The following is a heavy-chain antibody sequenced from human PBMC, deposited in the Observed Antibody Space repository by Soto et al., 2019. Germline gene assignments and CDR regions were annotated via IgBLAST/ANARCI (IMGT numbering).Heavy chain of an antibody. Sequence: QVQLVQSGADVQTPGSSVRVSCKASGDTFNFYSINWVRQAPGLGLQWMGRINPILSMSNYAPRFQGRVTMTADKSTSTAYMELSSLRSEDTAMYYCATSYGSGYRAFDSWGQGALVTVSS. CDR3: ATSYGSGYRAFDS. V-gene: IGHV1-69*02. CDR2: INPILSMS. CDR1: GDTFNFYS. D-gene: IGHD3-10*01. J-gene: IGHJ4*02.